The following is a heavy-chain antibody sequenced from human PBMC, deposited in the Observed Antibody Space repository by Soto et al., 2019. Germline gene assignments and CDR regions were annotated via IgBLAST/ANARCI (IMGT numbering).Heavy chain of an antibody. D-gene: IGHD5-12*01. Sequence: QVQLQESGPGLVKPSETLSLTCTVSGGSISSYYWSWIRQPPGKGLEWIVYIYYSGTTNYNPSLMSRVTISVDTSKNQLSLKLSSVTAADTAVYYCAREGTQRWLQLRAFDIWGQGTMVTVSS. CDR2: IYYSGTT. CDR1: GGSISSYY. J-gene: IGHJ3*02. V-gene: IGHV4-59*01. CDR3: AREGTQRWLQLRAFDI.